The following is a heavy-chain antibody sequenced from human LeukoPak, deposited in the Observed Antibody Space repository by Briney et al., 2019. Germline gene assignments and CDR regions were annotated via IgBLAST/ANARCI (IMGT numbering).Heavy chain of an antibody. CDR2: IYHTGST. D-gene: IGHD2-2*01. V-gene: IGHV4-4*02. Sequence: GSLRLSCAASGFTFSSYAMTWVRQAPGKGLEWIGEIYHTGSTNYNPSLKSRVTISVDKSKNQFSLKLSSVTAADTAVYYCARVRTSTNLNWFDPWGQGTLVTVSS. CDR3: ARVRTSTNLNWFDP. J-gene: IGHJ5*02. CDR1: GFTFSSYAM.